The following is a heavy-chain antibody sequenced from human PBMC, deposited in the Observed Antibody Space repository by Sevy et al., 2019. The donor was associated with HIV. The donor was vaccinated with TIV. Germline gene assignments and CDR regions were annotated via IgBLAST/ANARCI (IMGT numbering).Heavy chain of an antibody. CDR1: GFTFSTYD. CDR3: AKNRPPGGSYFSKHGMDV. CDR2: IAHDGNYR. J-gene: IGHJ6*02. V-gene: IGHV3-30*18. Sequence: GGSLRLSCTASGFTFSTYDIHWVRQAPGKGLEWVAIIAHDGNYRYYSDSVRGRFSMSRDNSKNTAYLQMSGLSVEDTAAYYCAKNRPPGGSYFSKHGMDVWGRGTTVTVSS. D-gene: IGHD3-16*01.